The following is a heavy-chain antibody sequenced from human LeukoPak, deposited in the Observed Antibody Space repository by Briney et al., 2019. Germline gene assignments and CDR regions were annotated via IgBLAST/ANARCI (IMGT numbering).Heavy chain of an antibody. CDR3: ASRRVRHYYGFYYYYYGMDV. CDR1: GGSFSGYY. J-gene: IGHJ6*02. V-gene: IGHV4-34*01. Sequence: KNSETLSLTCAVYGGSFSGYYWSWIRQPPGKGLEWIGEINHSGSTNYNPSLKSRVTISVDTSKNQFSLKLSSVTAADTAVYYCASRRVRHYYGFYYYYYGMDVWGQGTTVTVSS. D-gene: IGHD3-10*01. CDR2: INHSGST.